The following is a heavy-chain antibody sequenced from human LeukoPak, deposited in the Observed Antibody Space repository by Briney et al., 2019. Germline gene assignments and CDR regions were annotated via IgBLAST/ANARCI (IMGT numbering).Heavy chain of an antibody. V-gene: IGHV1-18*01. CDR2: ISAYSGVT. CDR1: GYIFNTDG. J-gene: IGHJ4*02. D-gene: IGHD6-13*01. Sequence: ASVKVSCKASGYIFNTDGINWVRQAPGQGLEWVAYISAYSGVTNSAQKFRDRVTMTTDTSTRTAYMELRSLTSDDSAVYYCARGGLSTRWGLDYWGQGTLVTVSS. CDR3: ARGGLSTRWGLDY.